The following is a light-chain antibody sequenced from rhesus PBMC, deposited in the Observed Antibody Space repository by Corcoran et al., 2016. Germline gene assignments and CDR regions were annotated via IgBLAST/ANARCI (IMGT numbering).Light chain of an antibody. CDR2: AAT. V-gene: IGKV1-18*01. CDR3: QQGYNTPVT. CDR1: QGISSW. J-gene: IGKJ3*01. Sequence: DIQMTQSPSSLSSSVGDKVTITCRASQGISSWLAWYQQKPGKVPKLLIYAATSLQRGVPSRFSGSGSRTDYTLTISSLQPEDFTTYYCQQGYNTPVTFGPGTKLDIK.